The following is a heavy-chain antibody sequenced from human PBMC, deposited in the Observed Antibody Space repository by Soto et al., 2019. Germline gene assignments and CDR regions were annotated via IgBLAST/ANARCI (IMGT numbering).Heavy chain of an antibody. D-gene: IGHD1-26*01. V-gene: IGHV1-18*01. Sequence: ASVKVSCKASGYTFTSHAMHWVRQAPGQGLEWMGWISAYNGNTNYAQKLQGRVTMTTDTSTSTAYMELRSLRSDDTAVYYCARASGSSYWFDPWGQGTLVTVSS. J-gene: IGHJ5*02. CDR1: GYTFTSHA. CDR3: ARASGSSYWFDP. CDR2: ISAYNGNT.